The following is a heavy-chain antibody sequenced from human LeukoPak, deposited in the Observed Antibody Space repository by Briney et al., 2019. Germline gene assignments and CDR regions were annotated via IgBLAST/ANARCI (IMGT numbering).Heavy chain of an antibody. CDR1: GFTFTSYW. D-gene: IGHD4-23*01. Sequence: GGSLRLSCAASGFTFTSYWMTWVRQAPGKGLEWVANIKQDGSQKYYVDSVKGRFTTSRDNAKNSLYLQMNSLRAEDTAVYYCARLDYGGSYFDYWGQGTLVTVSS. CDR3: ARLDYGGSYFDY. CDR2: IKQDGSQK. V-gene: IGHV3-7*01. J-gene: IGHJ4*02.